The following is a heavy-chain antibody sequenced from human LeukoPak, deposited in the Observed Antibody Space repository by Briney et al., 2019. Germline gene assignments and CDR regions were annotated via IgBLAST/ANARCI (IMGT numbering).Heavy chain of an antibody. V-gene: IGHV1-46*01. CDR3: ARDVVVVPSAHYTIDV. CDR1: GYTFSTYY. J-gene: IGHJ6*02. D-gene: IGHD2-2*01. Sequence: GASVKVSCKASGYTFSTYYMHWVRQAPGQGLEWMGLINPSGGSTSYAQKFQGRVTMTRDTSTSTVYMGLSSLRSEDTAVYYCARDVVVVPSAHYTIDVWGQGTTVTVSS. CDR2: INPSGGST.